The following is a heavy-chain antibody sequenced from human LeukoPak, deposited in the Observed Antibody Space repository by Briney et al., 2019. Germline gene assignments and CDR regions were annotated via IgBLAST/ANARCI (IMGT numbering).Heavy chain of an antibody. V-gene: IGHV4-59*08. CDR2: IYSSGST. J-gene: IGHJ5*02. CDR1: GGSISSYY. Sequence: PSETLSLTCTVSGGSISSYYWGWIRQPPGKGLEWIGYIYSSGSTNYNPSLKSRVIISVDTSKNQFSLKLSSVTAADTAVYYCARRTLCCGERFDPWGQGTLVTVSS. D-gene: IGHD3-16*01. CDR3: ARRTLCCGERFDP.